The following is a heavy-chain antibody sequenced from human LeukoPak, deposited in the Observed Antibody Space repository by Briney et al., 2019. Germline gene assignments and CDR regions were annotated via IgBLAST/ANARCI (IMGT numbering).Heavy chain of an antibody. D-gene: IGHD6-13*01. J-gene: IGHJ4*02. CDR3: ARAIGRYSSSWYGVRDY. Sequence: SSETLSLTCTVSGGSISSSSYYWSWIRQPPGKGLEWIGEINHSGSTNYNPSLKSRVTISVDTSKNQFSLKLSSVTAADTAVYYCARAIGRYSSSWYGVRDYWGQGTLVTVSS. V-gene: IGHV4-39*07. CDR2: INHSGST. CDR1: GGSISSSSYY.